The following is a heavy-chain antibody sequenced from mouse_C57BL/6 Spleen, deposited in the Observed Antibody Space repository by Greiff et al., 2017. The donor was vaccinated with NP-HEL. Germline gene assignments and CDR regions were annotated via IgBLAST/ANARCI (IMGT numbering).Heavy chain of an antibody. Sequence: QVQLKESGPGLVAPSGFSLTSYGVHGVRQPPGKGLEWLVVIWSDGSTTYNSALKSRLSISKDNSKSQFFLKMNSLQTDDTAMYYCARHAKPTVVATGMDYWGQGTSVTVSS. CDR3: ARHAKPTVVATGMDY. D-gene: IGHD1-1*01. J-gene: IGHJ4*01. V-gene: IGHV2-6-1*01. CDR1: GFSLTSYG. CDR2: IWSDGST.